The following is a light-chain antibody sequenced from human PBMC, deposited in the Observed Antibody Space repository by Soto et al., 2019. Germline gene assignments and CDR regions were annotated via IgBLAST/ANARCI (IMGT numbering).Light chain of an antibody. J-gene: IGKJ5*01. CDR2: DAS. CDR1: QSVSSY. V-gene: IGKV3-11*01. Sequence: EIVLTQAPATLSSSPVETATVSCSPSQSVSSYLAWYQQRPGQAPRLLIYDASNRATGIPARFSGSGSGTDFTLTISSLEAEDFAIYYCQQRSNWPPITFGQGPRLEI. CDR3: QQRSNWPPIT.